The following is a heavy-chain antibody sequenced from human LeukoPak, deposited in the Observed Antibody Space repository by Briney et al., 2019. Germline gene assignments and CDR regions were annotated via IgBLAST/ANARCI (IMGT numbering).Heavy chain of an antibody. V-gene: IGHV3-49*04. Sequence: GGSLRLSCTASGFTFGDYAMSWVRQAPGKGLEWVGFIRSKAYDGTTEYATSVRGRFTISRDDSKSIVYLQMNNLKTEDTALYFCSRDYYDFSSGSNWLGPWGQGTLVTVSS. CDR1: GFTFGDYA. J-gene: IGHJ5*02. D-gene: IGHD3-3*01. CDR3: SRDYYDFSSGSNWLGP. CDR2: IRSKAYDGTT.